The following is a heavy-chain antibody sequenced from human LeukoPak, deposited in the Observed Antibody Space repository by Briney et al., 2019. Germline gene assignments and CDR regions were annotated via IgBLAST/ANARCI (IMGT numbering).Heavy chain of an antibody. Sequence: PGGSLRLSCAASGFTFSSYNMNWVRQSPGKGLEWVSGISGGGGSTYYADSVKGRFTISRDNSKNTLSLQMNNLRAEDTAVYFCAKGYRVASTNWYFDLWGRGTLVTVSS. D-gene: IGHD1-26*01. CDR1: GFTFSSYN. CDR2: ISGGGGST. V-gene: IGHV3-23*01. J-gene: IGHJ2*01. CDR3: AKGYRVASTNWYFDL.